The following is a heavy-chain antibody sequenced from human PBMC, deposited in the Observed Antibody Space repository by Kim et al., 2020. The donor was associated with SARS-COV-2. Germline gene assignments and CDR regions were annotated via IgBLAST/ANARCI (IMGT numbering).Heavy chain of an antibody. Sequence: SETLSLTCTVSGGSISSSSYYWGWIRQPPGKGLEWIGTIYYSGSTYYNPSLKSRVTISIDTSKSQFSLKLTSVTAADTAVYYCASPLVVRGVINYWGQGTLVTVSS. D-gene: IGHD3-10*01. CDR1: GGSISSSSYY. CDR3: ASPLVVRGVINY. V-gene: IGHV4-39*07. CDR2: IYYSGST. J-gene: IGHJ4*02.